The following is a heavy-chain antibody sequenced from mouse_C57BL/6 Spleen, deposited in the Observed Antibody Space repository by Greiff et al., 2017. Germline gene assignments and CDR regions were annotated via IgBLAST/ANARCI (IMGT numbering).Heavy chain of an antibody. CDR2: ISDGGSYT. J-gene: IGHJ3*01. Sequence: EVKLVESGGGLVKPGGSLKLSCAASGFTFSSYAMSWVRQTPEKRLEWVATISDGGSYTYYPDNVKGRFTISRDNAKNNLYLQMSHLKSEDTAMYYCARAYCGSSAWFAYWGQGTLVTVSA. V-gene: IGHV5-4*03. CDR1: GFTFSSYA. D-gene: IGHD1-1*01. CDR3: ARAYCGSSAWFAY.